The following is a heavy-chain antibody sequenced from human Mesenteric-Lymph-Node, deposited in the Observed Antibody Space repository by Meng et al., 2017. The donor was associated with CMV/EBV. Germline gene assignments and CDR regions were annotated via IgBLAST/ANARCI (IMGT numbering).Heavy chain of an antibody. J-gene: IGHJ4*02. D-gene: IGHD3-22*01. CDR2: IYWDDDK. Sequence: TTRGVSVVRLLPPPGLALEWLAIIYWDDDKRYSAFLESRLTITKDTSKNQVVLTMTNMDPVDTATYYCAHRRYDSNGYYYLEFGYWGQGTLVTVSS. CDR1: TTRGVS. V-gene: IGHV2-5*02. CDR3: AHRRYDSNGYYYLEFGY.